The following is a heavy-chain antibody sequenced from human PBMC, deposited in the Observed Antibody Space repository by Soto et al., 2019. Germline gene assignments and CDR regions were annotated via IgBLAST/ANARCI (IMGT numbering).Heavy chain of an antibody. CDR3: ARHKGYKFYFDY. Sequence: LKISCKGSGDSFTSYWISWVRQMPGKGLEWMGRIDRSDSYTNYSPSFQGHVTISADKSISTAYLQWSSLKASDTAMYYCARHKGYKFYFDYWGQGTLVTVSS. J-gene: IGHJ4*02. V-gene: IGHV5-10-1*01. CDR1: GDSFTSYW. CDR2: IDRSDSYT. D-gene: IGHD5-18*01.